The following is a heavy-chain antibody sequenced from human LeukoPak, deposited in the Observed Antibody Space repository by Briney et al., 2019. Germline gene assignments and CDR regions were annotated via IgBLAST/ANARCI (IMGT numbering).Heavy chain of an antibody. CDR3: ARGPNSNWSGLDF. CDR1: GFTFSSYW. D-gene: IGHD6-6*01. CDR2: IKQDGSEK. V-gene: IGHV3-7*01. J-gene: IGHJ4*02. Sequence: GGSLRLSCAASGFTFSSYWMSWVRQAPGKGLEWVANIKQDGSEKYYVDSVKGRFTISRDNAKNSLYLQMNSLRAEDTAVYYCARGPNSNWSGLDFWGQGTLLTVSS.